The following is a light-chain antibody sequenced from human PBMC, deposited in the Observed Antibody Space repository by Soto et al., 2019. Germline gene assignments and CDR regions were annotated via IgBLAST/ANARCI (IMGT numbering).Light chain of an antibody. V-gene: IGKV1-12*01. Sequence: DIQMTQSPSTVAASVGDRVTLTCRASQGVNRWLAWYQQKPGKAPKVLIYAASSLQSGVPSRFSGSGSGTDFTLTISSLQPEDFATYYCQQTNSFPRTFGQGTKVEI. CDR3: QQTNSFPRT. J-gene: IGKJ1*01. CDR2: AAS. CDR1: QGVNRW.